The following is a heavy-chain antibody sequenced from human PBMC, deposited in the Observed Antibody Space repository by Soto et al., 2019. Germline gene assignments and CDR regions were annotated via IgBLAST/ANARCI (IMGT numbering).Heavy chain of an antibody. Sequence: ASVKVSCKVSGYTLTELSMHWVRQAPGKGLEWMGGFDPEDGETIYAQKFQGRVTMTEDTSTDTAYMELSSLRSEDTAVYYCATLKAVAGSFDYWGQGTLVTVSS. J-gene: IGHJ4*02. CDR2: FDPEDGET. CDR1: GYTLTELS. D-gene: IGHD6-19*01. V-gene: IGHV1-24*01. CDR3: ATLKAVAGSFDY.